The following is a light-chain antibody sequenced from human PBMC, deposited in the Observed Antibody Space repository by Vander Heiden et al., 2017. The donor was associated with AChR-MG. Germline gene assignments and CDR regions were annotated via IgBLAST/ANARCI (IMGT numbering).Light chain of an antibody. CDR1: QSVTSNY. Sequence: EIVLTQSPGTLSLSPGERATLSCRASQSVTSNYLAWYQQKPGQAPRLLIYTASSRATGIPDRFSGSGSGTDFTLTISRLEPEDFAVYYCHQYGSSLRTFGQGTKVEIK. V-gene: IGKV3-20*01. CDR2: TAS. J-gene: IGKJ1*01. CDR3: HQYGSSLRT.